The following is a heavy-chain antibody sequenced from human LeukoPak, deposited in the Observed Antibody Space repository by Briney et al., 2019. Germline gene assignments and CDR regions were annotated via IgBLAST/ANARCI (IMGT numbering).Heavy chain of an antibody. CDR1: GGSISSRSYY. Sequence: SETLSLTCTVSGGSISSRSYYWGWIRQPPGKGLEWIGSIYYSGSTYYNPSLKSRVTISVDTSKNQFSLKLSSVTAADTAVYYCARHAYYYDSSGYYLDYWGQGTLVTVSS. CDR3: ARHAYYYDSSGYYLDY. V-gene: IGHV4-39*01. J-gene: IGHJ4*02. CDR2: IYYSGST. D-gene: IGHD3-22*01.